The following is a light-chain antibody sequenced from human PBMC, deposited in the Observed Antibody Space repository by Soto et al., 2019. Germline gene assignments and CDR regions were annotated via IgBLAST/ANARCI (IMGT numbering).Light chain of an antibody. V-gene: IGLV2-14*01. CDR2: DVS. CDR3: TSYTSSRTYV. CDR1: SSDVGGYNY. Sequence: QSALTQPASVSGSPGQSITISCTGTSSDVGGYNYVSWYQQHPGKAPKLMIYDVSNRPSGVSNRFSGSKSGNRASLTISGHQAEDGAEYYCTSYTSSRTYVFGIGTKLTVL. J-gene: IGLJ1*01.